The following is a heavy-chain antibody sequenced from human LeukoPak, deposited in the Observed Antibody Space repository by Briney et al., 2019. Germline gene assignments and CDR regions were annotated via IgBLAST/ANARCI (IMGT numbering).Heavy chain of an antibody. CDR3: ARAFLYYYDSSGYCYFDY. V-gene: IGHV4-34*01. Sequence: SETLSLTCAAYGGSFSGYYWSWIRQPPGKGLEWIGEINHSGSTNYNPSLKSRVTISVDTSKNQFSLKLSSVTAADTAVYYCARAFLYYYDSSGYCYFDYWGQGPLVTVSS. J-gene: IGHJ4*02. D-gene: IGHD3-22*01. CDR1: GGSFSGYY. CDR2: INHSGST.